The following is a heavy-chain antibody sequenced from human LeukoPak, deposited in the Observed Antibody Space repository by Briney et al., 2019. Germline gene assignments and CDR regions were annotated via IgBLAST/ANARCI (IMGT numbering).Heavy chain of an antibody. J-gene: IGHJ6*03. V-gene: IGHV3-21*01. CDR3: AREGSYCGGDCPVSYYMDV. CDR1: GFTFSSYS. Sequence: GGSLRLSCAASGFTFSSYSMNWVRQAPGKGLEWVSSISSSSSYIYYADSVKGRFTISRDNAKNSLYLQMNSLRAEDTAVYYCAREGSYCGGDCPVSYYMDVWGKGTTVTVSS. CDR2: ISSSSSYI. D-gene: IGHD2-21*02.